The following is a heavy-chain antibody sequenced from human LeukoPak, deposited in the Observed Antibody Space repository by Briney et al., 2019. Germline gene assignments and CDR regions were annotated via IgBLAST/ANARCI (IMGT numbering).Heavy chain of an antibody. CDR1: GYTFTSYG. CDR3: ARDAGTVTADY. CDR2: ISAYNGNT. J-gene: IGHJ4*02. Sequence: ASVTVSCTASGYTFTSYGISWVRPAPGQGLEWMGWISAYNGNTNYAQKLQGRVTMTTDTSTSTAYMELRSLRSDDTAVYYCARDAGTVTADYWGQGTLVTVSS. D-gene: IGHD4-17*01. V-gene: IGHV1-18*01.